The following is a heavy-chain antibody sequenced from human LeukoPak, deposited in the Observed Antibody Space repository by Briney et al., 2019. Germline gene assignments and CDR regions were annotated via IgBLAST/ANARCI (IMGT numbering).Heavy chain of an antibody. CDR2: IYTSGST. CDR3: ARDPAGYSSGWWFDP. V-gene: IGHV4-61*02. D-gene: IGHD6-19*01. J-gene: IGHJ5*02. Sequence: SETLSLTCTVSGGSISSGSYYWSWIRQPAGKGLEWIGRIYTSGSTNYNPSLKSRVTISVDTSKNQFSLKLSSVTAADTAVYYCARDPAGYSSGWWFDPWGQGTLVTVSS. CDR1: GGSISSGSYY.